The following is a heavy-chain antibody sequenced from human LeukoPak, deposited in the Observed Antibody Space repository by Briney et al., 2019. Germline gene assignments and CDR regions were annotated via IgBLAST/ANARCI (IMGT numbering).Heavy chain of an antibody. CDR3: ARDLSGYSYGDNAFDI. J-gene: IGHJ3*02. Sequence: GASVKVSCKASGYTFTGYYMHWVRQAPGQGLEWMGWINPNSGGTNYAQKFQGRVTMTRDTSISTAYMELSRLRSDDTAVYYCARDLSGYSYGDNAFDIWGQGTMVTVSS. CDR2: INPNSGGT. V-gene: IGHV1-2*02. CDR1: GYTFTGYY. D-gene: IGHD5-18*01.